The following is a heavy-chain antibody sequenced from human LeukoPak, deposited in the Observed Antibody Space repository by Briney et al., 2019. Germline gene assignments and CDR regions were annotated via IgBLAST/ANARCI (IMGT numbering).Heavy chain of an antibody. V-gene: IGHV4-59*12. CDR2: IYYSGST. J-gene: IGHJ4*02. Sequence: PSETLSLTCTVSGGSISSYYWSWIRQPPGKGLEWIGYIYYSGSTNYNPSLKSRVTISVDTSKNQFSLKLSSVTAADTAVYYCAQSSRHFDYWGQGTLVTVSS. CDR3: AQSSRHFDY. CDR1: GGSISSYY.